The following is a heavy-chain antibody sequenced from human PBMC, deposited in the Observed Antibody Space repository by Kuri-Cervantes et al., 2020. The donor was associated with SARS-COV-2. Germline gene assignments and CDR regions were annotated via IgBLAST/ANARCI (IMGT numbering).Heavy chain of an antibody. J-gene: IGHJ3*02. CDR1: GYTLTYRF. CDR3: ARSGPGAISREDGALDI. D-gene: IGHD5-24*01. CDR2: ITPFNGNT. Sequence: SVKVSCKASGYTLTYRFLHWVRQAPGQAPEWMGWITPFNGNTKYAQKFQDRVTITRDRSMNTAYMELNSLRSEDTAMYYCARSGPGAISREDGALDIWGQGTVVTVSS. V-gene: IGHV1-45*01.